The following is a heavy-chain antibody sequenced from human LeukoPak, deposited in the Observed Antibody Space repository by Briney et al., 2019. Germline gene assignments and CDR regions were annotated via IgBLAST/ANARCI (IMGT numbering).Heavy chain of an antibody. CDR1: GFTFSSYA. CDR3: AKDRAARTHYYYYMDV. CDR2: LSGSGGST. D-gene: IGHD6-6*01. Sequence: GGSLRLSCAASGFTFSSYAMSWVRQAPGKGLEWVSALSGSGGSTYYADSVKGRFTISRDNSKNTLYLQMNSLRAEDTAVYYCAKDRAARTHYYYYMDVWGKGTTVTVSS. V-gene: IGHV3-23*01. J-gene: IGHJ6*03.